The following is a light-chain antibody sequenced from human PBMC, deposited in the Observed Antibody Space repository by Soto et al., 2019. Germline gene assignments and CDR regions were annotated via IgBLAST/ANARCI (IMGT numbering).Light chain of an antibody. J-gene: IGLJ2*01. CDR2: EGS. CDR1: SSDVGTYNL. V-gene: IGLV2-23*01. Sequence: QSALTQPASVSGSPGQSITISCTGTSSDVGTYNLVSWYLQHPGKAPKLMIYEGSKRPSGVSNRFSGSKSGNTASLTISGLQAEDEADYYCCSYVGSSTLVFGGGTQLTVL. CDR3: CSYVGSSTLV.